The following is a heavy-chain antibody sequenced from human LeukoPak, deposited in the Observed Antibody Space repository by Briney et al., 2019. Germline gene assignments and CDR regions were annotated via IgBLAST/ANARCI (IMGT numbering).Heavy chain of an antibody. CDR2: IYYSGST. V-gene: IGHV4-31*03. D-gene: IGHD6-19*01. CDR1: GGSISSGGYY. J-gene: IGHJ6*02. Sequence: PSETLSLTCTVSGGSISSGGYYWSWIRQHPGKGLEWFGYIYYSGSTYYNPSLKSRVTISVDTSKNQFSLKLSSVTAADTAVYYCARGNSSGWSNYYYYYGMDVWGQGTTVTVSS. CDR3: ARGNSSGWSNYYYYYGMDV.